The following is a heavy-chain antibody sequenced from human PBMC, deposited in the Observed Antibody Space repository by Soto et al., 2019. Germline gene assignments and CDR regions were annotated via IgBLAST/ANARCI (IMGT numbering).Heavy chain of an antibody. J-gene: IGHJ6*02. D-gene: IGHD2-21*01. CDR2: ISYVGSSK. V-gene: IGHV3-30*18. CDR1: GFTFITYG. Sequence: GGSLRLSCAASGFTFITYGMHWVRQAPGKGLEWVAVISYVGSSKYYADSVKGRFTISRDNSKNTLYLQMNSLRAEDTAVYYCAKVIPTVYYGMDVWGQGTTVTVSS. CDR3: AKVIPTVYYGMDV.